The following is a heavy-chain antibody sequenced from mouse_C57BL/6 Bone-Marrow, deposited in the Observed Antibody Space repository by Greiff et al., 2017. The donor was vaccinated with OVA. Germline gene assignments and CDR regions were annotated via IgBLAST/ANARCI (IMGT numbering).Heavy chain of an antibody. D-gene: IGHD5-1*01. Sequence: QVQLQQPGTELVKPGASVKLSCKASGYTFTSYWMHWVKQRPGQGLEWIGDINPSNGSTNYNEKFKSKATLPVDKSSSTSYMHLSRLTSEDSAVYYGRRVPGDYWGQGTTLTVSS. CDR2: INPSNGST. J-gene: IGHJ2*01. CDR1: GYTFTSYW. V-gene: IGHV1-53*01. CDR3: RRVPGDY.